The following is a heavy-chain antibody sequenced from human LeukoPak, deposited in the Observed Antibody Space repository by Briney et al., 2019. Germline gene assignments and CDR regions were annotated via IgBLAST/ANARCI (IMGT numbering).Heavy chain of an antibody. CDR1: GYTFTSYG. V-gene: IGHV1-18*01. J-gene: IGHJ6*03. CDR2: ISAYNGNT. D-gene: IGHD1-14*01. CDR3: ARVITRRAKPYCYYMDV. Sequence: ASVKVSCKASGYTFTSYGISWVRQAPGQGLEGMGGISAYNGNTNYAQKLQGRVTMTTDTSTSTAYMELRSLRSDDTAVYHCARVITRRAKPYCYYMDVWGKGTTVTISS.